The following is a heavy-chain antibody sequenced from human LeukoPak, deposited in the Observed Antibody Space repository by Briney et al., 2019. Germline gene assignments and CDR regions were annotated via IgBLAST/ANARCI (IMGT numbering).Heavy chain of an antibody. CDR1: GYSISSNYY. CDR2: IYHSGST. J-gene: IGHJ4*02. CDR3: ARDAYYDFWSGYSRGADY. V-gene: IGHV4-38-2*02. Sequence: SETLSLICTVSGYSISSNYYWGWIRQPPGKGLEWIGSIYHSGSTYYNPSLKSRVTISADTSKNQHSLKLSSVTAADTAVYFCARDAYYDFWSGYSRGADYWGQGTLVTVSS. D-gene: IGHD3-3*01.